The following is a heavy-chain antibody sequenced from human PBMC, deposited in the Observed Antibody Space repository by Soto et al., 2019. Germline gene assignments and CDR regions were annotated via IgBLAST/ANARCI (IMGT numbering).Heavy chain of an antibody. Sequence: QVQLVQSGADVKNPGSSVKVSCKASGGTFGSYAISWVRQAPGQGLEWIGGSIPIPGTANYAHKFQGRVTIAADESTSTAYMELSSLRSEDTAVYYCARSQGSSTSLEIYYYYYYGMDVWGQGTTVTVSS. J-gene: IGHJ6*02. CDR3: ARSQGSSTSLEIYYYYYYGMDV. V-gene: IGHV1-69*01. CDR1: GGTFGSYA. CDR2: SIPIPGTA. D-gene: IGHD2-2*01.